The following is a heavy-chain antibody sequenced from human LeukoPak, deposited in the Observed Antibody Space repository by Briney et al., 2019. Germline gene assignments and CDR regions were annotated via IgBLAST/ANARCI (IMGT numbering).Heavy chain of an antibody. Sequence: QPGGSLRLSCAASGFTFSTSWMHWVRQAPGKGLVWVSRINSDGNTRNYADSVKGRFTISRDNSKNTLYLQMNSLRAEDTAVYYCARDASYGDYAFDYWGQGTLVTVSS. J-gene: IGHJ4*02. V-gene: IGHV3-74*01. CDR2: INSDGNTR. D-gene: IGHD4-17*01. CDR3: ARDASYGDYAFDY. CDR1: GFTFSTSW.